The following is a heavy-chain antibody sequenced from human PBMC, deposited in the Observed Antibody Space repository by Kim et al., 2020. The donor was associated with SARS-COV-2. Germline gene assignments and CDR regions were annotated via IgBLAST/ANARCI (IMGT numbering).Heavy chain of an antibody. J-gene: IGHJ4*02. CDR1: GFTFSSYA. CDR3: ARDPGGRLGVSEWLPGY. V-gene: IGHV3-30*04. Sequence: GGSLRLSCAASGFTFSSYAMHWVRQAPGKGLEWVAVISYDGSNKYYADSVKGRFTISRDNSKNTLYLQMNSLRAEDTAVYYCARDPGGRLGVSEWLPGYWGQGTLVTVSS. CDR2: ISYDGSNK. D-gene: IGHD6-19*01.